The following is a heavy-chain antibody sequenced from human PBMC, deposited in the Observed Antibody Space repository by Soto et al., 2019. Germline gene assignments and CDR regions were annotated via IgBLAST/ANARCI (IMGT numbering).Heavy chain of an antibody. CDR2: ISAYNGNT. Sequence: ASVKVSCKASGYTFTRYGISWVRQAPGQGLEWMGWISAYNGNTNYAQKLQGRVTMTTDTSTSTAYMELRSLRSDDTAVYYCARGIVVVPAAIPVWFDPWGQGTLVTVSS. D-gene: IGHD2-2*01. CDR1: GYTFTRYG. V-gene: IGHV1-18*01. CDR3: ARGIVVVPAAIPVWFDP. J-gene: IGHJ5*02.